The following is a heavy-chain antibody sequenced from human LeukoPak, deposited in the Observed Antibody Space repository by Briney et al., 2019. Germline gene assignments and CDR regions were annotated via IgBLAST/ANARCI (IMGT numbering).Heavy chain of an antibody. D-gene: IGHD3-10*01. CDR3: ARPYGSGSFDNWFDH. CDR1: GYTLTAHY. J-gene: IGHJ5*02. Sequence: ASVKVSCKASGYTLTAHYMHGVRQAPGQGGEGMGRINPNSGETNYAQKFQGRVTITRDTAISTAYMDLSRLTSDDTAVYYCARPYGSGSFDNWFDHWGQGTLVIVSS. CDR2: INPNSGET. V-gene: IGHV1-2*06.